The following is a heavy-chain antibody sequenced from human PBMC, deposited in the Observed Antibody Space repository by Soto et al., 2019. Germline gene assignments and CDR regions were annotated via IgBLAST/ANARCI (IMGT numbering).Heavy chain of an antibody. D-gene: IGHD2-2*01. Sequence: ASVKVSCKASGYTFTSYAMHWVRQAPGQRLEWMGWINAGNGNTKYSQKFQGRVTITRDTSASTAYMELSSLRSEDTAVYYCARDLIRADIVVVPAAGYYYYYMDVWGKGTTVTVSS. V-gene: IGHV1-3*01. CDR3: ARDLIRADIVVVPAAGYYYYYMDV. J-gene: IGHJ6*03. CDR2: INAGNGNT. CDR1: GYTFTSYA.